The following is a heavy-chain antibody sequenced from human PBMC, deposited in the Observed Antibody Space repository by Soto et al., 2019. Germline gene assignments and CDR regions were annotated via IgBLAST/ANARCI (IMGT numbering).Heavy chain of an antibody. CDR3: AREGPRDGSSKHFDY. D-gene: IGHD5-12*01. J-gene: IGHJ4*02. V-gene: IGHV1-46*03. CDR2: INPSLAST. Sequence: QVQLVQSGAEVKKPGASVKVSCKASGYTFTTYFMHWVRQAPGQGLEWMGIINPSLASTTYAQKFQRRVTMXXDXSXTTVYLELSSLTSGDTAVYFCAREGPRDGSSKHFDYWGQGTLVTVSS. CDR1: GYTFTTYF.